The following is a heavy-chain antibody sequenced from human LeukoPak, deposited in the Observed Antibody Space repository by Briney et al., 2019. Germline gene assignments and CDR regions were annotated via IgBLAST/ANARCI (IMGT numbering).Heavy chain of an antibody. CDR1: GFTFSTYW. V-gene: IGHV3-74*01. Sequence: RGSLRLFCAASGFTFSTYWMHWVRQTPGEGLVWVSGINSDGSRTPYADSVKGRFTISRDNAKNTLYLEMNSLRAEDTAVYSCAREENSFDSWGQGNLVTVSS. J-gene: IGHJ4*02. CDR3: AREENSFDS. CDR2: INSDGSRT.